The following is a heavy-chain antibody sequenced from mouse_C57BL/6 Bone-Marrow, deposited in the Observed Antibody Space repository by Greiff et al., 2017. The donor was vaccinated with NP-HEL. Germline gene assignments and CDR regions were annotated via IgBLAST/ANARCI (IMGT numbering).Heavy chain of an antibody. CDR1: GFNIKDDY. D-gene: IGHD1-1*01. CDR2: IDPENGDT. CDR3: TTPVLLRYNWYFDV. Sequence: EVQRVESGAELVRPGASVKLSCTASGFNIKDDYMHWVKQRPEQGLEWIGWIDPENGDTEYASKFQGKATITADTSSNKAYLQRSSLTSEDTAVYYCTTPVLLRYNWYFDVWGTGTTVTVSS. V-gene: IGHV14-4*01. J-gene: IGHJ1*03.